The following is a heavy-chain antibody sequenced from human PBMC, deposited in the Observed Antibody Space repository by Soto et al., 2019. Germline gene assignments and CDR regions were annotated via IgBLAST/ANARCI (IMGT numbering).Heavy chain of an antibody. CDR1: GFPFTSYG. J-gene: IGHJ4*01. CDR3: GGGQYFFDY. Sequence: QVQLVESGGGVVQPGRSLRLSCAASGFPFTSYGMHWVREGPDKGLEWVAIISYDGSDKYYADSVKGRFTISRDNSENGLYLQMNSRRPKDTALYYCGGGQYFFDYRGHGTLVIVSS. CDR2: ISYDGSDK. V-gene: IGHV3-30*03. D-gene: IGHD3-10*01.